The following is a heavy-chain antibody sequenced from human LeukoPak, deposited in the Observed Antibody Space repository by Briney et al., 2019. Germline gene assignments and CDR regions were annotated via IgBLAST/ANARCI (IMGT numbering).Heavy chain of an antibody. D-gene: IGHD2-8*01. CDR3: VRGQTNLDNWFDP. J-gene: IGHJ5*02. CDR1: GFTFSNYG. V-gene: IGHV3-48*01. Sequence: GGSRRLSCEASGFTFSNYGMNWVRQAPGKGLEWVSYIRPNDGTTHYADSVKGRFTISRDNAKNSLSLQMTSLRVDDSAVYYCVRGQTNLDNWFDPWGQGTLVIVSS. CDR2: IRPNDGTT.